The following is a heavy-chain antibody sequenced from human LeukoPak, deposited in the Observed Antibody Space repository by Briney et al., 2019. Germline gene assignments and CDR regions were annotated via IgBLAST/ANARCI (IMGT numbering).Heavy chain of an antibody. D-gene: IGHD3-22*01. CDR1: GYTFTNYY. Sequence: ASVKVSCKASGYTFTNYYIHWVRQAPGQGLEWMGIINPSGGSTSYAQKFQGRVTMTRDMSTSTVYMELSSLRSEDTAVYYCASLSGYYSVDYWGQGTLVTVSS. CDR2: INPSGGST. J-gene: IGHJ4*02. CDR3: ASLSGYYSVDY. V-gene: IGHV1-46*01.